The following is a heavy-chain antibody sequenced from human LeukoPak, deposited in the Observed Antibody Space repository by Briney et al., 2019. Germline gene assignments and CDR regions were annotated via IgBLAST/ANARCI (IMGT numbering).Heavy chain of an antibody. CDR1: GYTFTAYY. V-gene: IGHV1-2*02. CDR2: INPNSGGT. Sequence: ASVKVSCKASGYTFTAYYIHWLRQAPGQGLEWMGWINPNSGGTSFALNFQGRVTMTRDTSISPVYMELSRLRSDDTAVYYCARDSYSSTSCLSIDDYWGQGTLVTVSS. J-gene: IGHJ4*02. CDR3: ARDSYSSTSCLSIDDY. D-gene: IGHD2-2*01.